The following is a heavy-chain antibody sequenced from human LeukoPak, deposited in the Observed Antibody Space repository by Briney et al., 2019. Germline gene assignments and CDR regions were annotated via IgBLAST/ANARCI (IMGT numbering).Heavy chain of an antibody. V-gene: IGHV4-34*01. D-gene: IGHD5-12*01. CDR2: INHRGTT. CDR3: ARVDIVTTNWFDP. CDR1: GGSFSGYY. Sequence: PSETLSLTCVVYGGSFSGYYWTWIRQPPGKGLEWIGEINHRGTTTYNPSLKSRVTISVDTPKNQFSPKLNSVTAADTAVYYCARVDIVTTNWFDPWGQGTLVIVSP. J-gene: IGHJ5*02.